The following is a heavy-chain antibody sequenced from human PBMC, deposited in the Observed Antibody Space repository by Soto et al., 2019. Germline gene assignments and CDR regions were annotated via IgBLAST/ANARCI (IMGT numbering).Heavy chain of an antibody. D-gene: IGHD3-10*01. CDR2: IKQDGSEK. CDR3: ARDQGLWFGDLLYYYYGMDV. V-gene: IGHV3-7*03. CDR1: GFTFSSYW. J-gene: IGHJ6*02. Sequence: GGSLRLSCAASGFTFSSYWMSWVRQAPGKGLEWVANIKQDGSEKYYVDSVKGRFTISRDIAKNSLYLQMNSLRAEDTAVYYCARDQGLWFGDLLYYYYGMDVLGQGTMVTVSS.